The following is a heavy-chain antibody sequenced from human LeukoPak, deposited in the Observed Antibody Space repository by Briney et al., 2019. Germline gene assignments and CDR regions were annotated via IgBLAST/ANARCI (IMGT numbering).Heavy chain of an antibody. CDR2: FDPEDGET. V-gene: IGHV1-24*01. Sequence: AASVKVSCKVFGYTLTELSMHWVRQAPGKGLEWMGGFDPEDGETIYAQKFQGRVTMTEDTSTDTAYMELSSLRSEDTAVYYCATVGGPYCGGDCYTDYWGQGTLVTVSS. J-gene: IGHJ4*02. CDR1: GYTLTELS. D-gene: IGHD2-21*02. CDR3: ATVGGPYCGGDCYTDY.